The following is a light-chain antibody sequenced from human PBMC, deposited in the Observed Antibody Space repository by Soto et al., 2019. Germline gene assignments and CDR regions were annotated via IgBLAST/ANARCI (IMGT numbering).Light chain of an antibody. CDR2: AAS. Sequence: EIVYTQAPPTLSLSPGDRATLPGRASHSVSSSHLAWYQHNPRQAPRLLIYAASSRATGSPDRFSGGGSGTDFTLTISILEPEDFAVYYCQQYGYSTITFGQGTRLEIK. CDR1: HSVSSSH. CDR3: QQYGYSTIT. V-gene: IGKV3-20*01. J-gene: IGKJ5*01.